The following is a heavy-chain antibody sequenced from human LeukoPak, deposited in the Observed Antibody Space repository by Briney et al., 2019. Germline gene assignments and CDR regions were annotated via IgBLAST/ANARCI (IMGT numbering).Heavy chain of an antibody. J-gene: IGHJ4*02. CDR3: AREEHSSGWYA. CDR2: IYYSGST. V-gene: IGHV4-59*01. D-gene: IGHD6-19*01. Sequence: PSETLSLTCTVSGGSISSYYWSWIRQPPGKGLEWIGYIYYSGSTNYNSSLKSRVTISVDTSKNQFSLKLSSVTAADTAVYYCAREEHSSGWYAWGQGTLVTVSS. CDR1: GGSISSYY.